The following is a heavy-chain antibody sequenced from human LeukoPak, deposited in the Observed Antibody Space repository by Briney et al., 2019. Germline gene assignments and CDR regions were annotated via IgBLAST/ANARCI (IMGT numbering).Heavy chain of an antibody. CDR2: ISYSGST. CDR3: ARDRSDGSGYYGYYFDY. CDR1: GGSFSSSNS. D-gene: IGHD3-22*01. J-gene: IGHJ4*02. V-gene: IGHV4-4*02. Sequence: PSDTLNLTCAASGGSFSSSNSCSWGRQPPGKRLEWIGHISYSGSTDYNPSLRSRVTISVDTSKNQFSLRLSSVTAADTAVYYCARDRSDGSGYYGYYFDYWGQGTLVSVSS.